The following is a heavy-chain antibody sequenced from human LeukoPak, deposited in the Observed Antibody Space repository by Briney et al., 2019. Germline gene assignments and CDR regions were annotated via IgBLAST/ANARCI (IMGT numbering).Heavy chain of an antibody. CDR3: ARYGGSSGLHDY. V-gene: IGHV4-39*01. CDR1: GGSITITNYY. D-gene: IGHD6-6*01. Sequence: PSETLSLTCTVSGGSITITNYYWGWIRQPPGKGLEWIGNMYHGGRAYFHPSLKSRVSISVDTSRNQFSLKLSSVTAADTAVYFCARYGGSSGLHDYWGQGTLVIVSS. CDR2: MYHGGRA. J-gene: IGHJ4*02.